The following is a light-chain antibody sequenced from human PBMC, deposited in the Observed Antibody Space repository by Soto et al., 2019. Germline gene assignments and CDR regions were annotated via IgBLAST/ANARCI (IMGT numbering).Light chain of an antibody. CDR2: DVS. V-gene: IGLV2-11*01. Sequence: QSALTHPRSVSWSPGHSVTISFTGTSSYVGGYNYVSWYQQYPGKAPKVIIYDVSKRPSGVPDRFSGSKSGNTASLKISGLKAEDEADYYCCSYAGTYTLWVFGGGTKVTVL. CDR1: SSYVGGYNY. CDR3: CSYAGTYTLWV. J-gene: IGLJ3*02.